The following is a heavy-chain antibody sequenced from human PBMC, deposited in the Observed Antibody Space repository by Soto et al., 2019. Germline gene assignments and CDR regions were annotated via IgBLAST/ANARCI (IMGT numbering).Heavy chain of an antibody. V-gene: IGHV4-59*01. CDR2: MYNTGST. Sequence: SETLSLTCTVSGGSISRYYWSWIRQPPGKGLEWIGYMYNTGSTVYNPPFKSRVTISVDTSKNQFSLKLNSVTAADTAVYYCARDLWGYCGTDCYPLDVWGQGATVTVSS. D-gene: IGHD2-21*02. CDR3: ARDLWGYCGTDCYPLDV. J-gene: IGHJ6*02. CDR1: GGSISRYY.